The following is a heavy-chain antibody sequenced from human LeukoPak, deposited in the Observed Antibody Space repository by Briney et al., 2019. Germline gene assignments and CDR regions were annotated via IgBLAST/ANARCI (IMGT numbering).Heavy chain of an antibody. CDR1: GGSFSGYY. J-gene: IGHJ4*02. CDR2: INHSGST. D-gene: IGHD1-26*01. CDR3: AGSGSPTTPFDY. Sequence: PSETLSLTCAVYGGSFSGYYWSWIRQPPGKGLEWIGEINHSGSTNYNPSLKSRVTISVDTSKNQLSLKLSSVTAADTAVYYCAGSGSPTTPFDYWGQGTLVTVSS. V-gene: IGHV4-34*01.